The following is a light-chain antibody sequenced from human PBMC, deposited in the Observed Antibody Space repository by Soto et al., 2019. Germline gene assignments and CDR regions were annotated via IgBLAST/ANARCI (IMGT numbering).Light chain of an antibody. CDR3: QSYGDSLSGYV. J-gene: IGLJ1*01. V-gene: IGLV1-40*01. CDR2: GNS. CDR1: NSNIGAGYD. Sequence: QSVLTQPPSVSVAPGQRVTISCTGSNSNIGAGYDVHWYQQLPGTAPKLLIYGNSNRPSGVPDRFSGSKSGTSASLTITGLQAEDEADYYCQSYGDSLSGYVLGTGTKVTVL.